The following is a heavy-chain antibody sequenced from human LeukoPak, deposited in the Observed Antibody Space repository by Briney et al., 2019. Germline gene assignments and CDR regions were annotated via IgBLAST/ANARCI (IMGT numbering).Heavy chain of an antibody. CDR2: IYYSGST. CDR1: GGSISSSSYY. J-gene: IGHJ5*02. Sequence: PSETLSLTCTVSGGSISSSSYYWGWIRQPPGKGLEWIGSIYYSGSTYYNPSLKSRVTISVDTSKNQFSLKLSSVTAADTAVYYCARGGSIFGGWFDPWGQGTLVTVSS. CDR3: ARGGSIFGGWFDP. V-gene: IGHV4-39*01. D-gene: IGHD3-3*01.